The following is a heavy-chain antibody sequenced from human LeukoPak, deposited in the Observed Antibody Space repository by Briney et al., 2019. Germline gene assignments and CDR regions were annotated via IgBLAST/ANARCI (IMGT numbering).Heavy chain of an antibody. D-gene: IGHD3-22*01. V-gene: IGHV4-38-2*01. CDR3: ASGGTAVVMALTYYFDT. Sequence: ASETLSLTCAVSGYSISSGYYWGWIRQPPGKGLEWIGSIYHTGSTYYNPSLQSRVTISLGSPKNQFSLKLTSVTAADTAVYYCASGGTAVVMALTYYFDTWGQGTPVTVSS. CDR1: GYSISSGYY. CDR2: IYHTGST. J-gene: IGHJ4*02.